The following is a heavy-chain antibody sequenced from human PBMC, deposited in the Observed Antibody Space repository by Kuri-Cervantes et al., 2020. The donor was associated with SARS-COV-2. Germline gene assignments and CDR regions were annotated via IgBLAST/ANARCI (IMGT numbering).Heavy chain of an antibody. CDR3: ARSPGDGDYDPFDY. D-gene: IGHD4-17*01. CDR1: GFTFSSYA. Sequence: GGSLRLSCAASGFTFSSYAMSWVRQAPGKGLEWVSPITRSSVYISYADSLKGRFTISRDNAKNSLYLQMNSLRAEDTAVYYCARSPGDGDYDPFDYWGQGTLVTVSS. CDR2: ITRSSVYI. V-gene: IGHV3-21*01. J-gene: IGHJ4*02.